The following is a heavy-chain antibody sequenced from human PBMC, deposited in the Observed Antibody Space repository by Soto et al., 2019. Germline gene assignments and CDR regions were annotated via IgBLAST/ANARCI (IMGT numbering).Heavy chain of an antibody. D-gene: IGHD1-20*01. J-gene: IGHJ6*02. CDR1: GGSISSYY. V-gene: IGHV4-59*01. Sequence: QVQLQESGPGLVKPSETLCLTCTVSGGSISSYYWSWIRQPPGKGLEWIGYIYYSGITNYNPSLKSRVTISVDTSKNQFSLKLSSVTAADTAVYYCARYKSNYYYGMDVWGQGTTVTVSS. CDR2: IYYSGIT. CDR3: ARYKSNYYYGMDV.